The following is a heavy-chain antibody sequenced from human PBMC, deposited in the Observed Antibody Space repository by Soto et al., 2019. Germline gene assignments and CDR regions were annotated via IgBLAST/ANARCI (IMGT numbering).Heavy chain of an antibody. CDR2: TYYRSKWYN. CDR1: GNIFISSSVT. J-gene: IGHJ5*01. D-gene: IGHD1-26*01. V-gene: IGHV6-1*01. Sequence: QTHIRTSSISGNIFISSSVTWIWIRQSPSRGLEWLGRTYYRSKWYNDYAESVKSRITINPDTSKNQFSLHLNSVTPEDTAVYYCVRLIGNSWLDFWGQGTLVTVSS. CDR3: VRLIGNSWLDF.